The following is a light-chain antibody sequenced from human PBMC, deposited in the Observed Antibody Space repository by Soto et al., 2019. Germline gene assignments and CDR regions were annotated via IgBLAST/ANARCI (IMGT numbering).Light chain of an antibody. CDR2: AAS. Sequence: DIQMTQSPSSLSASVGDRVTITCRASKSISSYLNWYQQKPGKAPKLLIYAASSLQSGVPSRFSGSGSGTEFTLTISSLQPEDFAAYYCQQSYSTPYPFGQGTKLEIK. V-gene: IGKV1-39*01. CDR3: QQSYSTPYP. J-gene: IGKJ2*01. CDR1: KSISSY.